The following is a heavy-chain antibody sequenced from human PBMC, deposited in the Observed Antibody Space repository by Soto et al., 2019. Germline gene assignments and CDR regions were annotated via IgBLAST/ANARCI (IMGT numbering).Heavy chain of an antibody. V-gene: IGHV3-23*01. J-gene: IGHJ6*02. CDR1: GFTFSSYA. Sequence: GGSLRLSCAASGFTFSSYAMSWVRQAPGKGLEWVSAISGSGGSTYYADSVKGRFTISRDNSKNTLYLQMNSLRAEDTAVYYCAKNYGSGSYLGMDVWGQGTTVTVSS. D-gene: IGHD3-10*01. CDR2: ISGSGGST. CDR3: AKNYGSGSYLGMDV.